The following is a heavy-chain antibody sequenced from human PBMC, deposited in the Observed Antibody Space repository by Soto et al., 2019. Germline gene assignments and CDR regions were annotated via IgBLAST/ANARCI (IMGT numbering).Heavy chain of an antibody. V-gene: IGHV3-33*01. D-gene: IGHD3-10*01. J-gene: IGHJ6*02. CDR3: ARDDGSGDLNHGMDV. CDR2: IWYDGTKK. CDR1: GFTFSNYG. Sequence: QVQLVESGGGVVQPGRSLRLSCAASGFTFSNYGMHWVRQAPGKGLEWVAVIWYDGTKKYYADSVKGRFTISRDNAKNTLYLQMSSLRGEDTALYYCARDDGSGDLNHGMDVWGQGTTVTVSS.